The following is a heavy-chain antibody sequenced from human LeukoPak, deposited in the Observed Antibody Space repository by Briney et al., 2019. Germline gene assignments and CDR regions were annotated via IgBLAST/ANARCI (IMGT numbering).Heavy chain of an antibody. J-gene: IGHJ6*03. CDR2: IYSGGST. D-gene: IGHD4-23*01. Sequence: GGSLRLSCAASGFTVSSNYMSWVRQAPGKGLEWVSVIYSGGSTYYADSVKGRFTISRDNSKNTLYLQMNSLRNEDTAVYYCARDIGTTVVTLSGYYYMDVWGKGTTVTVSS. CDR1: GFTVSSNY. CDR3: ARDIGTTVVTLSGYYYMDV. V-gene: IGHV3-53*05.